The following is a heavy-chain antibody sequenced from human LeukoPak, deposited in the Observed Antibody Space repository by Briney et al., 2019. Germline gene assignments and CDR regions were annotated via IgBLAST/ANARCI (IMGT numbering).Heavy chain of an antibody. CDR2: IYYSGST. D-gene: IGHD5-24*01. CDR3: VRGARAGYNLEPFDY. CDR1: GGSMSSYY. Sequence: PSETLSLTCTVSGGSMSSYYWSWIRQPPGKGLEWIGYIYYSGSTKYNPSLKSRVTISVDTSKNQFSLKLSSVTAADTAVYYCVRGARAGYNLEPFDYWGQGTLATVSS. V-gene: IGHV4-59*08. J-gene: IGHJ4*02.